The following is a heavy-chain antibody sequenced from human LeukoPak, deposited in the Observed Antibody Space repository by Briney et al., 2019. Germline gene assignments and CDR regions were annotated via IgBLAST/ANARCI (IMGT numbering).Heavy chain of an antibody. V-gene: IGHV1-2*02. J-gene: IGHJ4*02. Sequence: ASVKASCNASGNTFTAYYIHWVRQAPGQGLEWMGWINPNNGVTNYAQKFQGRVTMTRDTSISTAYMELTRLRSDDTAVNYCASPRGYCGGDSCYFDYWGQGTLVTVSS. CDR1: GNTFTAYY. D-gene: IGHD2-21*01. CDR3: ASPRGYCGGDSCYFDY. CDR2: INPNNGVT.